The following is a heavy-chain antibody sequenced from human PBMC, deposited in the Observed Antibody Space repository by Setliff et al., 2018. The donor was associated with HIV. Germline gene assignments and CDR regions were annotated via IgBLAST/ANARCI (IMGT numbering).Heavy chain of an antibody. V-gene: IGHV3-48*01. J-gene: IGHJ4*02. Sequence: HPGGSLRLSCAASGFTVSSNYMSWVRQAPGKGLEWVSYITSTGSTIFYADSVKGRFTISRDNAKNSLYLQMSSLRAEDTAVYYCARDLSYDYDRRSDTFDYWGQGTLVTVSS. CDR2: ITSTGSTI. CDR3: ARDLSYDYDRRSDTFDY. CDR1: GFTVSSNY. D-gene: IGHD3-22*01.